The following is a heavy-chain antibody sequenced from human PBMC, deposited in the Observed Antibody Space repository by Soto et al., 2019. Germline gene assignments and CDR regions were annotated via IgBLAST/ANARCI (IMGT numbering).Heavy chain of an antibody. CDR2: IYWDDDK. J-gene: IGHJ4*02. CDR1: GFSLSTSGVG. CDR3: AHRHPTRYYFDY. Sequence: QITLKESGPTLVKPTQNLTLTCTFSGFSLSTSGVGVGWIRQPPGKALEWLALIYWDDDKRYSPSLKSRLTITKDTSKNQVVLTMTNMDPVDTATYFCAHRHPTRYYFDYWGQGTLVTVSS. V-gene: IGHV2-5*02.